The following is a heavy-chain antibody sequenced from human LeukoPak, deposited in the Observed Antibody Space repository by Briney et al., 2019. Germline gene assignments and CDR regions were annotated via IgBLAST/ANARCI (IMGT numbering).Heavy chain of an antibody. CDR2: IYYSGST. Sequence: PSQTLSPTCTVSGGSISSGGYYWSWIRQHPGKGLEWIGYIYYSGSTYYNPSLKSRVTISVDTSKNQFSLKLSSVTAADTAVYYCARVSDSGSHFDYWGQGTLVTVSS. D-gene: IGHD3-10*01. CDR3: ARVSDSGSHFDY. J-gene: IGHJ4*02. CDR1: GGSISSGGYY. V-gene: IGHV4-31*03.